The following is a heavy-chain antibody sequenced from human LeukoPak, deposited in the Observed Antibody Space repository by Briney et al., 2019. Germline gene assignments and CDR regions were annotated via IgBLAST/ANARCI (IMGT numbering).Heavy chain of an antibody. CDR2: ISSDGRNK. CDR3: ARDPMADFDY. J-gene: IGHJ4*02. D-gene: IGHD2-8*01. V-gene: IGHV3-30*04. Sequence: PGRSLRLSCAASGFTFITYATHWVRQAPGKGLEWVAVISSDGRNKIYADSAKGRFTISRDNSQNTLFLQMNSLRTEDTAVYYCARDPMADFDYWGQGTLVTVSS. CDR1: GFTFITYA.